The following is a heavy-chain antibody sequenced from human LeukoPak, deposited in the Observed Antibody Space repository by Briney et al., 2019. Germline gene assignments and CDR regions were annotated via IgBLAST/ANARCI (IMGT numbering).Heavy chain of an antibody. D-gene: IGHD3-10*01. J-gene: IGHJ4*02. V-gene: IGHV4-39*01. Sequence: SETLSLTCTVSGGSIRDSANRWAWIRQPPGEGLEWIGNIYYDGSADYTPSLKSRVTMSVLASSNQFSLRLTSVAAADTAVYYCARKPILNFLNGSGRYWYYFDSWGQGTLVTVSS. CDR2: IYYDGSA. CDR3: ARKPILNFLNGSGRYWYYFDS. CDR1: GGSIRDSANR.